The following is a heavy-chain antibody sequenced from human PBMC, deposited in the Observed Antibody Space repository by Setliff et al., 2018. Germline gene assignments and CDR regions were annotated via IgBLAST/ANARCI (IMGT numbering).Heavy chain of an antibody. CDR3: ARGRNVAARLLDS. CDR1: GGTFSDYY. V-gene: IGHV4-34*01. J-gene: IGHJ4*02. Sequence: SETLSLTCAAYGGTFSDYYWTWIRQPPGKGLEWIGEINHRGSTNYNPSLKSRATISIDTSKDQFSLKLISMTAADTAVYYCARGRNVAARLLDSWGQGTLVTVSS. D-gene: IGHD6-6*01. CDR2: INHRGST.